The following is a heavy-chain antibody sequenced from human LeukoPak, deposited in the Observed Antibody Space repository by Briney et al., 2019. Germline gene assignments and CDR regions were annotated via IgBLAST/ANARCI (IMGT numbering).Heavy chain of an antibody. CDR2: LSANGGTT. CDR3: AKDLSGSYDP. Sequence: GGSLRLSCAASGFAFSTYAMCWVRQAPRKGLEWVSALSANGGTTYYADSVKGRCTISRDNSKNTLYLQMRSLRVEDTAVYCCAKDLSGSYDPWGKGTLVTVSS. V-gene: IGHV3-23*01. J-gene: IGHJ5*02. CDR1: GFAFSTYA. D-gene: IGHD1-26*01.